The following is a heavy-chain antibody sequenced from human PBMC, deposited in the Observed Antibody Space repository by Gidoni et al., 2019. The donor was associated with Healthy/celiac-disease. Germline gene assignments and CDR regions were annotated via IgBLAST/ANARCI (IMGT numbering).Heavy chain of an antibody. CDR1: GGSISSGSYY. J-gene: IGHJ6*02. D-gene: IGHD6-13*01. CDR3: ARARAAAGKTEYYGMDV. Sequence: QVQLQESGPGLVKPSQTLSLTCTVSGGSISSGSYYWSWIRQPAGKGLEWIGRIYTSGSTNYNPSLKSRVTISVDTSKNQFSLKLSSVTAADTAVYYCARARAAAGKTEYYGMDVWGQGTTVTVSS. CDR2: IYTSGST. V-gene: IGHV4-61*02.